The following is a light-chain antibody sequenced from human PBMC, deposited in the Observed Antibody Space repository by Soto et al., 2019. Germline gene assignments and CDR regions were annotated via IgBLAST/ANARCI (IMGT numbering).Light chain of an antibody. CDR3: QHYANSLWT. J-gene: IGKJ1*01. V-gene: IGKV3-20*01. Sequence: EIVLTQSPGTLSLSPGERATLSCRASQTISSSNLDWYQQKPGQAPRLLIYGASSRATGIPDRFSAGGSGTDFTLTISRLEAEDFAVYYCQHYANSLWTFGQGTKVEIK. CDR1: QTISSSN. CDR2: GAS.